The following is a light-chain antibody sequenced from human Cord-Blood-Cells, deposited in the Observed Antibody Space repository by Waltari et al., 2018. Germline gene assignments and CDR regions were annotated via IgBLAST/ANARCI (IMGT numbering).Light chain of an antibody. CDR2: EGS. V-gene: IGLV2-23*01. J-gene: IGLJ3*02. CDR1: SSAVGRYNI. Sequence: QSALTQPASLSGSSGQSIPLSCTGTSSAVGRYNIVSWYQQHPGKAPKLMIYEGSKRPSGVSSRFSGSKSGNTASLTISGLQAEDEADYYCCSYAGSSTWVFGGGTKLTVL. CDR3: CSYAGSSTWV.